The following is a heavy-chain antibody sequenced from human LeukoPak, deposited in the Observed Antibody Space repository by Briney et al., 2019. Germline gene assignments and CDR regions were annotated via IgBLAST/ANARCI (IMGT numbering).Heavy chain of an antibody. CDR2: ISYDGSNK. Sequence: GGSLRLSCAASGFTFSSYAMHLVRQAPGKGLEWVAVISYDGSNKYYADSVKGRFTISRDNSKNTLYLQMNSLRAEDTAVYYCARDLNDFWSGYYRPDYYYYGMDVWGQGTTVTVSS. J-gene: IGHJ6*02. CDR3: ARDLNDFWSGYYRPDYYYYGMDV. V-gene: IGHV3-30-3*01. D-gene: IGHD3-3*01. CDR1: GFTFSSYA.